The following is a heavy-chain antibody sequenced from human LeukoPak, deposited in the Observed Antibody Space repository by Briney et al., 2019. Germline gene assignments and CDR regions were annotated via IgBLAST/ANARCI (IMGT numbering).Heavy chain of an antibody. D-gene: IGHD3-9*01. J-gene: IGHJ6*02. CDR2: VNHSGST. Sequence: SETLSLTCVVYGESFSGYYWSWIRQPPGKGLEWIGEVNHSGSTNYNPSLKSRVTISVDMSKNQFSLKLSSVTAADTAVYYCARDQTYYDILTGFDYYGIDVWGQGTTVTVSS. V-gene: IGHV4-34*01. CDR3: ARDQTYYDILTGFDYYGIDV. CDR1: GESFSGYY.